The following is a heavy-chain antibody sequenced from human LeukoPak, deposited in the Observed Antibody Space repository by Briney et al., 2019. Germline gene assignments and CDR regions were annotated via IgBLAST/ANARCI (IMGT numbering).Heavy chain of an antibody. D-gene: IGHD3-10*01. J-gene: IGHJ3*02. V-gene: IGHV3-21*01. CDR2: ISSSSSYI. Sequence: GGSLRLSCAASGFTFSSYSMNWVRQAPGKGLEWASSISSSSSYIYYADSVKGRFTISRDNAKNSLYLQMNSLRAEDTAVYYCARDGWFGEDPVYAFDIWGQGTMVTVSS. CDR3: ARDGWFGEDPVYAFDI. CDR1: GFTFSSYS.